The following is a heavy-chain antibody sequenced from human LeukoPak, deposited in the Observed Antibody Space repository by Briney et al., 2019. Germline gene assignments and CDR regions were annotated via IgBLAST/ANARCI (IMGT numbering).Heavy chain of an antibody. CDR2: IYYSGST. D-gene: IGHD5-24*01. CDR1: GGSISNYY. CDR3: ARASSGQRRDGHNYYYYYYMDV. J-gene: IGHJ6*03. V-gene: IGHV4-59*01. Sequence: PSETLSLTCTVSGGSISNYYWSWLRQPPGKGLEWIGYIYYSGSTNYNPSLKSRVTISVDTSKNQFSLKLSSVTAADTAVYHCARASSGQRRDGHNYYYYYYMDVWGKGTTVTVSS.